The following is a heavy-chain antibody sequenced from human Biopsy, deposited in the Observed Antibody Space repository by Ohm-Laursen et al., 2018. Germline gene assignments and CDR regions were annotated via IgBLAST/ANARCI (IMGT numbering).Heavy chain of an antibody. D-gene: IGHD3-3*01. J-gene: IGHJ6*02. CDR1: GESFNGYY. Sequence: SETLSLTCAVYGESFNGYYWSWIRQTPGKGLEWIGEINHSGRTNYNPSLKSRVTISVDTSKNQFSLKVRSVTAADTAVYYCVRASIFGVATSGFYYYGMDVWGQGTTVTVSS. CDR3: VRASIFGVATSGFYYYGMDV. V-gene: IGHV4-34*01. CDR2: INHSGRT.